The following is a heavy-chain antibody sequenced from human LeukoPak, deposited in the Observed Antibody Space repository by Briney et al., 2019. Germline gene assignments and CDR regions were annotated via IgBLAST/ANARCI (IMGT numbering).Heavy chain of an antibody. V-gene: IGHV3-21*01. CDR1: GFTLSSYS. CDR3: ARDLRAHNFYFDY. J-gene: IGHJ4*02. Sequence: GGSLRLSCAASGFTLSSYSMNWVRQAPGKGLEWVSSISSSSSYIYYADSVKGRFTISRDNAKNSLYLQMNSLRAEDTAVYYCARDLRAHNFYFDYWGRGTLVTVSS. CDR2: ISSSSSYI.